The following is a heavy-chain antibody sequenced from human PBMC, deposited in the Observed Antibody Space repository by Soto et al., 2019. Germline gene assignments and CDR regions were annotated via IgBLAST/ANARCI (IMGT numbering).Heavy chain of an antibody. V-gene: IGHV3-11*01. Sequence: TGGSLRLSCAASGFTFSDYYMSWIRQAPGKGLEWVSYISSSGSTIYYADSVKGRFTISRDNAKNSLYLQMNGLRAEDTAVYYCARGGPDILTGSQGWFDPWGQGTLVTVSS. D-gene: IGHD3-9*01. CDR1: GFTFSDYY. J-gene: IGHJ5*02. CDR2: ISSSGSTI. CDR3: ARGGPDILTGSQGWFDP.